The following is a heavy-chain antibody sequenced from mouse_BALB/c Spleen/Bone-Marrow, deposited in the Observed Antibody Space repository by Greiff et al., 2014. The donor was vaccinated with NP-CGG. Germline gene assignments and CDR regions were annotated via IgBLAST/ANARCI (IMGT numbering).Heavy chain of an antibody. V-gene: IGHV2-9*02. CDR3: ARITTATGAMDY. Sequence: QVQLKESGPGLVASSQSLSITCTVSGFSLTNYGVHWVRQPPGKGLEWLGVIWADGSTNYNSALMSRLSISKDNSKSQVFFKMNSLQTDDTAMYYCARITTATGAMDYWGQGTSVTVSS. CDR1: GFSLTNYG. J-gene: IGHJ4*01. D-gene: IGHD1-2*01. CDR2: IWADGST.